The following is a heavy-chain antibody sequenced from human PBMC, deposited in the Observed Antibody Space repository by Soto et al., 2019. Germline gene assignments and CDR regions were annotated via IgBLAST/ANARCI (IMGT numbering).Heavy chain of an antibody. CDR1: GFTFSTYA. D-gene: IGHD2-15*01. CDR3: AKGGGSCCFDC. CDR2: ISGSGGNST. Sequence: LRLSCAASGFTFSTYAMSWVRQAPGKGLEWVSAISGSGGNSTFYGDSVKGRFTISRDNSKNTLYLEMSSLGAEDTAVYYCAKGGGSCCFDCWGQGTLVTVSS. J-gene: IGHJ4*02. V-gene: IGHV3-23*01.